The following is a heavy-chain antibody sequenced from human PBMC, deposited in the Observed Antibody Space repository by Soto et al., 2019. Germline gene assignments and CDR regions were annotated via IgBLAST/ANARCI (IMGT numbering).Heavy chain of an antibody. V-gene: IGHV3-7*01. CDR1: GFTFRINW. CDR3: AKGPAIVLVPAAMNYYYGMDV. Sequence: PGGSLRLSCAASGFTFRINWMSGVRPAPGKGLEWVANIKQDGTEKYYVDSVKGRFTISRENAKNSLYLQMNSLRAEDTAVYYCAKGPAIVLVPAAMNYYYGMDVWGQGTTVTVSS. CDR2: IKQDGTEK. J-gene: IGHJ6*02. D-gene: IGHD2-2*01.